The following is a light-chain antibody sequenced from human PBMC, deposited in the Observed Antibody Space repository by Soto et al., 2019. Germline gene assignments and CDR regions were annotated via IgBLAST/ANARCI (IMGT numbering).Light chain of an antibody. Sequence: QSVLSQPPSAFGTPWQRVTISCSGSNSNIGSNTVNWYQQLPGTAPKLLIHSNNQRPSGVPDRFSGSKSGTSASLAISGLQSEDEAEYYCAAWDDSLNGLYVFGTGTKVTVL. CDR1: NSNIGSNT. CDR3: AAWDDSLNGLYV. V-gene: IGLV1-44*01. J-gene: IGLJ1*01. CDR2: SNN.